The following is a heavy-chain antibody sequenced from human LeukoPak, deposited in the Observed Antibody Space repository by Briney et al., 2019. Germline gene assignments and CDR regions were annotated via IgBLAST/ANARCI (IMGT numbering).Heavy chain of an antibody. D-gene: IGHD3-10*01. CDR2: IFHTGHT. J-gene: IGHJ4*02. V-gene: IGHV4-30-2*01. Sequence: PSETLSRTCAVSGGSISSGDYPWSWIRQPPGKGLEWIGYIFHTGHTSYNPSLKSRVTISVDMSKNQLSLKLSSVTAADTAVYYCARGFYGSGSQFDYWGQGTLVTVSS. CDR3: ARGFYGSGSQFDY. CDR1: GGSISSGDYP.